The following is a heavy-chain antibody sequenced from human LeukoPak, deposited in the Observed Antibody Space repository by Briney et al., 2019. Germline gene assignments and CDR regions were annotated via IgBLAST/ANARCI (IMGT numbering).Heavy chain of an antibody. J-gene: IGHJ5*02. V-gene: IGHV4-34*01. D-gene: IGHD3-3*01. CDR3: ARARVNWFDP. CDR2: INHSGST. CDR1: GGSFSDYY. Sequence: SETLSLTCAVYGGSFSDYYWTWIRQPPGKGLEWIGEINHSGSTYYNPSLKSRVTISVDRSKNQFSLKLSSVTAADTAVYYCARARVNWFDPWGQGTLVTVSS.